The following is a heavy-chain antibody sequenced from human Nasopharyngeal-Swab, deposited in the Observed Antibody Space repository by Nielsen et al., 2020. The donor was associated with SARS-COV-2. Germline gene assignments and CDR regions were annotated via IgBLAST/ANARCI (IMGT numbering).Heavy chain of an antibody. CDR3: ARDTMGVLLWFGETGGHAPLYDP. CDR1: GYTFTSHG. J-gene: IGHJ5*02. CDR2: ISAYNGNT. Sequence: ASVKVSCKASGYTFTSHGISWVRQAPGQGLEWMGWISAYNGNTNYAQKLQGRVTMTRNTSISTAYMELSSLRSEDTAVYYCARDTMGVLLWFGETGGHAPLYDPWGQGTLVTVSS. V-gene: IGHV1-18*01. D-gene: IGHD3-10*01.